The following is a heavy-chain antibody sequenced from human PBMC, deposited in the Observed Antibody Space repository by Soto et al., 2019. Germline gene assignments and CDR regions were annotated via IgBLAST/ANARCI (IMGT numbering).Heavy chain of an antibody. V-gene: IGHV3-53*01. J-gene: IGHJ4*02. Sequence: EVQLVESGGGLIQPGGSLRLSCAASGFTVSSNYMSWVRQAPGKGLEWVSVIYSGGSTNYADSVKGRFTISRDNTKNTLYLQMNSLRAEDTAVYYCARGGAEYSSSLGVGYWGQGTLVTVSS. CDR2: IYSGGST. D-gene: IGHD6-6*01. CDR1: GFTVSSNY. CDR3: ARGGAEYSSSLGVGY.